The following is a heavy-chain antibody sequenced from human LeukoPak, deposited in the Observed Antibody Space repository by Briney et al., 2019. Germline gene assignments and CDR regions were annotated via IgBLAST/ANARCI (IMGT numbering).Heavy chain of an antibody. V-gene: IGHV3-74*01. CDR2: IKSDGST. CDR1: GFTFSTYW. D-gene: IGHD3-22*01. CDR3: ARAPSEIGGYYPEYFRH. J-gene: IGHJ1*01. Sequence: GGSLRLSCAASGFTFSTYWMHWVRQAPGKGLVWVSRIKSDGSTNDADSVKGRFTISRDNAKNTVSLQMNSLRPEDTGVYYCARAPSEIGGYYPEYFRHWGQGTLVTVSS.